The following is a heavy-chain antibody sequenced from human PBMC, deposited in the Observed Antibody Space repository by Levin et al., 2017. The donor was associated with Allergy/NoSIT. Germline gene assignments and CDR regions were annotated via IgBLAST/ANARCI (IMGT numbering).Heavy chain of an antibody. Sequence: SQTLSLTCAVYGGSFSGYYWSWIRQPPGKGLEWIGEINHSGSTNYNPSLKSRVTISVDTSKNQFSLKLSSVTAADTAVYYCARGKRRSSWSVDYWSQGTLVTVSS. V-gene: IGHV4-34*01. CDR3: ARGKRRSSWSVDY. J-gene: IGHJ4*02. D-gene: IGHD6-13*01. CDR1: GGSFSGYY. CDR2: INHSGST.